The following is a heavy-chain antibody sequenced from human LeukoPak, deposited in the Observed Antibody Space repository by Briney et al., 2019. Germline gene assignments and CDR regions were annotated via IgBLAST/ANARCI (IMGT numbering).Heavy chain of an antibody. D-gene: IGHD4-11*01. J-gene: IGHJ1*01. CDR2: ISGSGDST. Sequence: GGSLRLSCTASGFIFSDYYMTWTRQAPGKGLEWVSDISGSGDSTNYAASVKGRFTMSRDNSKNTLYLQMNSLRAEDTAVYYCAKAEVTAGSSQYFQHWGQGTLVTVSS. CDR1: GFIFSDYY. CDR3: AKAEVTAGSSQYFQH. V-gene: IGHV3-23*01.